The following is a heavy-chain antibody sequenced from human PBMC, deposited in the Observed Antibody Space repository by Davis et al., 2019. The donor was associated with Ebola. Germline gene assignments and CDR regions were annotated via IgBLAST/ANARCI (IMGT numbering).Heavy chain of an antibody. CDR2: IIPIFGTA. D-gene: IGHD2-2*01. V-gene: IGHV1-69*06. J-gene: IGHJ6*02. Sequence: SVKVSCKASGGTFSSCAISWVRQAPGQGLEWMGGIIPIFGTANYAQKFQGRVTITADKSTSTAYMELSSLRSEDTAVYYCARDPGYCSSTSCYGYGMDVWGQGTTVTVSS. CDR3: ARDPGYCSSTSCYGYGMDV. CDR1: GGTFSSCA.